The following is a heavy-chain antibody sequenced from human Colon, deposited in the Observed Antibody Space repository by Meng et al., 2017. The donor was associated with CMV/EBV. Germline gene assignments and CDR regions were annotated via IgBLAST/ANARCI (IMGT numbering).Heavy chain of an antibody. Sequence: SVKVSCKASGTTFSSHGISWVRQAPGQGLEWMGGIIPIIGVTNYAQKFQGRVTITADKSTSTAYLELSSLRAEDTAVYYCARLLGVTPERNSKYFDYWGQGTLVTVSS. J-gene: IGHJ4*02. D-gene: IGHD2/OR15-2a*01. CDR1: GTTFSSHG. V-gene: IGHV1-69*10. CDR2: IIPIIGVT. CDR3: ARLLGVTPERNSKYFDY.